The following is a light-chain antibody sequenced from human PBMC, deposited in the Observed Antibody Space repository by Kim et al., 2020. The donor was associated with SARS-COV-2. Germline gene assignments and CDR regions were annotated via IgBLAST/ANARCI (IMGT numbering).Light chain of an antibody. Sequence: SSELTQDPAVSVALGQTVRITCQGDSLRSYYASWYQQKPGQAPVLVIYGKNNRPSGIPDRFSGSSSGNTASLTITGAQAEDEADYYCKSGDSRGNLVVFG. CDR2: GKN. V-gene: IGLV3-19*01. J-gene: IGLJ2*01. CDR3: KSGDSRGNLVV. CDR1: SLRSYY.